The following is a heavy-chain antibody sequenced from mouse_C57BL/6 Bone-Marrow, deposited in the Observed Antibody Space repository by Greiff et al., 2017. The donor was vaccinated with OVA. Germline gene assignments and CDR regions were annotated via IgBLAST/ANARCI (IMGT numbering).Heavy chain of an antibody. J-gene: IGHJ1*03. CDR1: GYTFTNYW. D-gene: IGHD2-5*01. CDR3: ARRSSNYDWYFDV. CDR2: LYPGGGYT. Sequence: QVQLKQSGAELVRPGTSVKMSCKASGYTFTNYWIGWAKQRPGHGLEWIGDLYPGGGYTNYNEKFKGKATLTADKSSSTAYMQFSSLTSEDSAIYYCARRSSNYDWYFDVWGTGTTVTVSS. V-gene: IGHV1-63*01.